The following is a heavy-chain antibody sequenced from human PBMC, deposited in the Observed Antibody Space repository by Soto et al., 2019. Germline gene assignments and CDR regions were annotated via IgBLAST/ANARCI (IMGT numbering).Heavy chain of an antibody. CDR1: GFTFSNAW. CDR2: IKSKTDGGTT. Sequence: NPGESLRLSCAASGFTFSNAWMSWVRQAPGKGLEWVGRIKSKTDGGTTDYAAPVKGRFTISRDDSKNTLYLQMNSLKTEDTAVYYCTTCSTSCLTYGMDVWGQGTTVTVSS. D-gene: IGHD2-2*01. V-gene: IGHV3-15*01. CDR3: TTCSTSCLTYGMDV. J-gene: IGHJ6*02.